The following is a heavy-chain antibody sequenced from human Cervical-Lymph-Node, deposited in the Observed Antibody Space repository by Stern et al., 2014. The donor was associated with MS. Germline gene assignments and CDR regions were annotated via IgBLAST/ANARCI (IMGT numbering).Heavy chain of an antibody. CDR1: GFSFSSYG. D-gene: IGHD6-13*01. Sequence: VQLEESGGGVVQPGGSLRLSCSVSGFSFSSYGMHWVRQAPGKGLELVAMMWFDGSNRHYDDPVQGRFPIPRDNTKTTLYLPMHSLGGEDTAVYYCARSSRTAAVFDYWGQGTLVTVSS. CDR3: ARSSRTAAVFDY. J-gene: IGHJ4*02. CDR2: MWFDGSNR. V-gene: IGHV3-33*08.